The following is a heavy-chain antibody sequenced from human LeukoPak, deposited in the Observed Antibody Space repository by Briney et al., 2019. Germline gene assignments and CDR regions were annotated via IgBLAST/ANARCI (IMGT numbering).Heavy chain of an antibody. V-gene: IGHV3-21*01. D-gene: IGHD4-23*01. J-gene: IGHJ3*02. CDR2: ISSSSSYI. CDR1: GFTFSSYS. Sequence: GGSLRLSCAATGFTFSSYSMNWVRQAPGKGLEWVSSISSSSSYIYYADSVKGRFTISRDNAKNSLYLQMNSLRAEDTAVYYCATLADPTGGAFDIWGQGTMVTVSS. CDR3: ATLADPTGGAFDI.